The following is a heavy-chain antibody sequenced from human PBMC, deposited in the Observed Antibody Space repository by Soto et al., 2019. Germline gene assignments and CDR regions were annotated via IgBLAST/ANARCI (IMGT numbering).Heavy chain of an antibody. Sequence: GGSLRLSCTASGFTFGDYAMSWFRQAPGKGLEWVGFIRSKAYGGTTEYAASVKGRFTISRDDSKSIAYLQMNSLKTEDTAVYYCTRDPRDGITIFGVVSNYYYYYMDVWGKGTTVTVSS. J-gene: IGHJ6*03. D-gene: IGHD3-3*01. CDR2: IRSKAYGGTT. CDR3: TRDPRDGITIFGVVSNYYYYYMDV. V-gene: IGHV3-49*03. CDR1: GFTFGDYA.